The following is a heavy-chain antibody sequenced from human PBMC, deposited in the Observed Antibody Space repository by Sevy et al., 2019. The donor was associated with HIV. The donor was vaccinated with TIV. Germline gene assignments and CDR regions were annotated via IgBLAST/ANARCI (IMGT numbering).Heavy chain of an antibody. V-gene: IGHV3-15*01. CDR2: IKSKTDVGTT. D-gene: IGHD2-21*01. J-gene: IGHJ4*02. Sequence: GGSLRLSCAASGFSFSSAWLSWVRQAPGKGLEWVGRIKSKTDVGTTDYTAPVKGRFTISRDDSKNMLYLEMDSLKIEDTAVYYCSSKEATRIDYWGQGTLVTVSS. CDR3: SSKEATRIDY. CDR1: GFSFSSAW.